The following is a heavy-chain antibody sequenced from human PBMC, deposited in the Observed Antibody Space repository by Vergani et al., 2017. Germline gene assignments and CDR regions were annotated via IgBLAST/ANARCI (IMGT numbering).Heavy chain of an antibody. CDR1: GFTFSSYA. Sequence: QVQLVESGGGAVQPGRSLRLSCAASGFTFSSYAMHWVRQAPGKGLEWVAVISYDGSNKYYADSVKGRFTISRDNSKNTLYLQMNSLRAEDTAVYYCARDGGDGYNSESDYYYYYMDVWGKGTTVTVSS. CDR3: ARDGGDGYNSESDYYYYYMDV. V-gene: IGHV3-30-3*01. D-gene: IGHD5-24*01. CDR2: ISYDGSNK. J-gene: IGHJ6*03.